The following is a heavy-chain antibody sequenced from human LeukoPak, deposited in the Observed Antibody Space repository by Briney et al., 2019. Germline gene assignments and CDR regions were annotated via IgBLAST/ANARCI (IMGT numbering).Heavy chain of an antibody. V-gene: IGHV4-34*01. CDR1: GGSFSGYY. Sequence: SETLSLTCAVYGGSFSGYYWSWIRQPPGKGLEWIGEINHSGSTNYNPSLKSRVTTSVDTSKNQFSLKLSSVTAADTAVYYCAKEKGYCSGGSFYGGTFDYWGQGTLVTVSS. J-gene: IGHJ4*02. CDR2: INHSGST. D-gene: IGHD2-15*01. CDR3: AKEKGYCSGGSFYGGTFDY.